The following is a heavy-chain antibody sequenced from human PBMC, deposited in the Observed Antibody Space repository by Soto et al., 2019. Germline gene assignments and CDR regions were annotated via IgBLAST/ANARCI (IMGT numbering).Heavy chain of an antibody. CDR2: IYYSGST. D-gene: IGHD3-10*01. CDR3: ARDSVWFGELLGYYYYGMDV. CDR1: GGSISSYY. J-gene: IGHJ6*02. Sequence: SETLSLTCTVSGGSISSYYWSWIRQPPGKGLEWIGYIYYSGSTNHNPSLKSRVTISVDTSKNQFSLKLSSVTAADTAVYYCARDSVWFGELLGYYYYGMDVWGQGTTVTVSS. V-gene: IGHV4-59*01.